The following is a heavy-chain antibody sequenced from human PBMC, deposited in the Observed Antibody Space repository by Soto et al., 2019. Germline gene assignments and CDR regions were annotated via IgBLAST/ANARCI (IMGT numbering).Heavy chain of an antibody. D-gene: IGHD3-22*01. J-gene: IGHJ4*02. V-gene: IGHV3-23*01. CDR1: GFTFSSYA. Sequence: EVQLLESGGGLVQPGGSLRLSCAASGFTFSSYAMSWVRQAPGKGLEWVSAISGSGGSTYYADSVKGRLTISRDNSKNTLYLQMNSLRAEDTAVYYCAKERERGYYDSSGLFDYWGQGTLVTVSS. CDR2: ISGSGGST. CDR3: AKERERGYYDSSGLFDY.